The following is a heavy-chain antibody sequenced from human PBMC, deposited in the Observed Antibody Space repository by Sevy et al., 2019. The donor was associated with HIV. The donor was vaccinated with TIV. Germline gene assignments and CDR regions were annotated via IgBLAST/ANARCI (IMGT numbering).Heavy chain of an antibody. CDR2: VYYIGGT. V-gene: IGHV4-59*08. J-gene: IGHJ3*02. CDR3: ARRNDFDI. Sequence: SETLSLTCTVSGGSINSDHWNWIRQPPGKGLEWIGYVYYIGGTNYNPSLKNRVTISVDRTKNQFSLKLTSVTAANTAGYYCARRNDFDIWGQGTMVTVSS. CDR1: GGSINSDH.